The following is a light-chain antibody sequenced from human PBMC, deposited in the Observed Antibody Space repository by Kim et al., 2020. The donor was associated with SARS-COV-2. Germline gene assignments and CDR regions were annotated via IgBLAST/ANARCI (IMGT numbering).Light chain of an antibody. CDR2: DVS. V-gene: IGLV2-14*01. CDR3: SSCRSSSTYYV. Sequence: QSALTQPASVSGSPGQSITISCTGTSSDVGGYKYVSWYRQHPGKAPKLMIYDVSKRPSGVANRFSGSKSGITASLTISGLQAEDEADYYCSSCRSSSTYYVFGTGTKVTVL. J-gene: IGLJ1*01. CDR1: SSDVGGYKY.